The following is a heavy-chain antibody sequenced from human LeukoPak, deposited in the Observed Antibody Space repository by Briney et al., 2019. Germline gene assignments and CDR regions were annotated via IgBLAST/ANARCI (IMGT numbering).Heavy chain of an antibody. V-gene: IGHV1-18*04. Sequence: ASVKVSCKASGYTFTGYYMHWVRQAPGQGLGWMGWISAYNGDTNYAQKLQGRVTMTTDTSTSTAYMELRSLRSDDTAVYYCARPRTGYYEERGDFDYWGQGTLVTVSS. D-gene: IGHD3/OR15-3a*01. CDR1: GYTFTGYY. CDR3: ARPRTGYYEERGDFDY. J-gene: IGHJ4*02. CDR2: ISAYNGDT.